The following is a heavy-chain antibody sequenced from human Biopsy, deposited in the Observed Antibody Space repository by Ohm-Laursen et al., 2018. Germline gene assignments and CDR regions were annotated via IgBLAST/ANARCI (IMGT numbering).Heavy chain of an antibody. CDR2: IKQDGSEK. CDR1: GFTFGSFW. D-gene: IGHD5-24*01. CDR3: ARGPSGVATIG. Sequence: SLRLSCSASGFTFGSFWMSWVRQAPGKGLEWVANIKQDGSEKNYVDSVKGRFTISRDSSKNTLYLQMNSLRVEDTAVYYCARGPSGVATIGRGQGTLVTVSS. V-gene: IGHV3-7*04. J-gene: IGHJ4*02.